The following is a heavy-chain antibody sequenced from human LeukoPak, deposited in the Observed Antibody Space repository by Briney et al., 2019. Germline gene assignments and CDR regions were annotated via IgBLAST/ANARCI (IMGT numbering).Heavy chain of an antibody. CDR3: AWQSVVAAT. CDR2: INHSGST. Sequence: SETLSLTCAVYGGSFSGYYWSWIRQPPGKGLEWIGEINHSGSTNYNPSLKSRATISVDTSKNQFSLKLSSVTAADTAVYYCAWQSVVAATWGQGTLVTVSS. D-gene: IGHD2-15*01. CDR1: GGSFSGYY. V-gene: IGHV4-34*01. J-gene: IGHJ4*02.